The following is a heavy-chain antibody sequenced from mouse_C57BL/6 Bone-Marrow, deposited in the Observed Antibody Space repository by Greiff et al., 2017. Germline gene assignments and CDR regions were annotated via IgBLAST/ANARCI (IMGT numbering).Heavy chain of an antibody. CDR1: GFTFSSYA. CDR3: ARASIVTTAHYYAMDY. V-gene: IGHV5-4*01. Sequence: EVQLVESGGGLVKPGGSLKLSCAASGFTFSSYAMSWVRQTPEKRLEWVATISDGGSYTYYPDNVKGRFTISRDNAKNNLYLQMSHLKSEDTAMYYCARASIVTTAHYYAMDYWGQGTSVTVSS. CDR2: ISDGGSYT. J-gene: IGHJ4*01. D-gene: IGHD2-5*01.